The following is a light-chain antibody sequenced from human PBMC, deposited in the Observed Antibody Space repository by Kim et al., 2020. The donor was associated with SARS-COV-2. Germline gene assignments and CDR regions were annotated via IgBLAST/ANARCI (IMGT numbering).Light chain of an antibody. CDR1: HRVGSS. CDR2: DAS. CDR3: QQRSNWPWT. Sequence: FSPGERATLSCRASHRVGSSLAWYQQKPGQPPRPLIYDASNRATCIPARFSGSGSETDFTLTISSLEPEDFAVYFCQQRSNWPWTFGQGTKVDIK. J-gene: IGKJ1*01. V-gene: IGKV3-11*01.